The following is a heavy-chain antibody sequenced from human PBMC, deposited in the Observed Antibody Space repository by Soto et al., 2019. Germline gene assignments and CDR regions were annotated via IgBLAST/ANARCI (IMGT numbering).Heavy chain of an antibody. Sequence: SETLSLTCTVSGGSVNSPSYYWSWIRQPPGKGLEWIGEINHSGSTNYNPSLKSRVTISVDTSKNQFSLKLSSVTAADTAVYYCARGAVATTGGHYYYYMDVWGKGTTVTVSS. J-gene: IGHJ6*03. CDR3: ARGAVATTGGHYYYYMDV. V-gene: IGHV4-39*07. CDR2: INHSGST. CDR1: GGSVNSPSYY. D-gene: IGHD5-12*01.